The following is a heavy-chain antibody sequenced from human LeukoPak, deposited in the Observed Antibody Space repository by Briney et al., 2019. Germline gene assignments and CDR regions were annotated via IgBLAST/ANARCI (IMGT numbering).Heavy chain of an antibody. CDR3: AGDLGYNSFDY. V-gene: IGHV3-7*01. D-gene: IGHD6-13*01. Sequence: GGPLRLSCAASGFTCCRSWMIWVRQAPGKGLKWVTNIKEDGSQRNYVDSVKGRFTISTYNAMTSMSLEMMSLRAADTDVYYCAGDLGYNSFDYWGQRTLITVS. CDR2: IKEDGSQR. J-gene: IGHJ4*01. CDR1: GFTCCRSW.